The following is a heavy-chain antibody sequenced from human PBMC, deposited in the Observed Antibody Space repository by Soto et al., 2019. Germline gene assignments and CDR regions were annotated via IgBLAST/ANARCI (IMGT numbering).Heavy chain of an antibody. CDR1: GFTFSSYS. J-gene: IGHJ4*02. CDR2: ISSSSSTI. V-gene: IGHV3-48*01. Sequence: EVQLVESGGGLVQPGGSLRLSCAASGFTFSSYSMNWVRQAPRKGLEWVSYISSSSSTIYYADSVKGRFTISRDNAKNSLYLQMNSLRAEDTAVYYCARDLAAAILDYWGQGTLVTVSS. CDR3: ARDLAAAILDY. D-gene: IGHD6-13*01.